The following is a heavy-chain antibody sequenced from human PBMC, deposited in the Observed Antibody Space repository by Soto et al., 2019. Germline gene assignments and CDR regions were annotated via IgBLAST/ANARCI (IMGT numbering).Heavy chain of an antibody. CDR1: CYTFTSDG. J-gene: IGHJ5*02. D-gene: IGHD3-10*01. Sequence: SVKVSCKASCYTFTSDGISWVRQATGQGLEWMGWISAYNGNTNYAQKLQGRVTMTTDTSTSTAYMELRSLRSDDTAVYYCARWGGTMVRGLNWFDPWGQGTLVTVSS. V-gene: IGHV1-18*04. CDR2: ISAYNGNT. CDR3: ARWGGTMVRGLNWFDP.